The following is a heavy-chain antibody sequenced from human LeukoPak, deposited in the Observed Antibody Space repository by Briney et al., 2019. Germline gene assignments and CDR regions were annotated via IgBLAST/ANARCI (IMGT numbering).Heavy chain of an antibody. D-gene: IGHD2-15*01. CDR1: DESFSGYY. J-gene: IGHJ4*02. CDR2: INHGGNT. CDR3: ARGGGNCSGGSCYIDS. V-gene: IGHV4-34*01. Sequence: PSETLSLTCAVYDESFSGYYWTWIRQPPGEGLEWIGEINHGGNTNYHPSLKSRVIISVDTSKNQFSLKLSSVTAADTAVYYCARGGGNCSGGSCYIDSWGQGTLVAVSS.